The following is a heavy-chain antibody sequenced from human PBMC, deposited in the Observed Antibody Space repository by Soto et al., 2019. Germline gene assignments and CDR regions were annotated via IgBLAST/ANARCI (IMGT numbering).Heavy chain of an antibody. V-gene: IGHV3-30*03. CDR1: GFTFSSYS. J-gene: IGHJ4*02. CDR3: ATHPPYGPLDH. CDR2: ISYDRSNK. D-gene: IGHD4-17*01. Sequence: GGSLRLSCAASGFTFSSYSMNWVRQAPGKGLEWVAVISYDRSNKYYADSVKGRFTISRDNSKNTLYLQMNSLRAEDTAVYYCATHPPYGPLDHWGQGTLVTVSS.